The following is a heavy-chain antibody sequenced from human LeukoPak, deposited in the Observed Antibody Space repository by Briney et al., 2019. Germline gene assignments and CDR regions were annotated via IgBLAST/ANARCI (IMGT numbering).Heavy chain of an antibody. CDR1: GFTVSSND. CDR3: ARDRGSGITMVRGVIRGYMDV. D-gene: IGHD3-10*01. V-gene: IGHV3-53*01. CDR2: IYVGGST. Sequence: PGTSLRLSCAASGFTVSSNDMSWVRQAPGKGLEWVSVIYVGGSTYYADSVKGRFTISRDNSKNTLYLQMNSLRAEDTAVYYCARDRGSGITMVRGVIRGYMDVWGKGTTVTVSS. J-gene: IGHJ6*03.